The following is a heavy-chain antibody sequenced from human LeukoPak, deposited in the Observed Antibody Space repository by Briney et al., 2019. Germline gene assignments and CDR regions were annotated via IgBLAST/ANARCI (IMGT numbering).Heavy chain of an antibody. D-gene: IGHD3-3*01. Sequence: GGSLRLSCAASGFTFSSYAMSWVRQAPGKGLEWVSAISGSGGSTYYADSVKGRFTISGDNSKNTLYLQMNSLRDEDTAVYYCATRGKEGYYDFWSGYYTGLGYFDYWGQGTLVTVSS. CDR3: ATRGKEGYYDFWSGYYTGLGYFDY. J-gene: IGHJ4*02. V-gene: IGHV3-23*01. CDR1: GFTFSSYA. CDR2: ISGSGGST.